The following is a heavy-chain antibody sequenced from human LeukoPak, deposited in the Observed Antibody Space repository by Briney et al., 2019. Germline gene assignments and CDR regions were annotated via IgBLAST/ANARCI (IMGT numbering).Heavy chain of an antibody. CDR2: FDPEDGET. V-gene: IGHV1-24*01. D-gene: IGHD2-2*01. CDR1: GYTLTELS. J-gene: IGHJ5*02. Sequence: ASVKVSCKVSGYTLTELSMHWVRQAPGKGREWMGGFDPEDGETIYAQKFQGRVTMTEDTSTDTAYMELSSLRSEDTAVYYCATAAVVPAAMRRFRNWFDPWGQGTLVTVSS. CDR3: ATAAVVPAAMRRFRNWFDP.